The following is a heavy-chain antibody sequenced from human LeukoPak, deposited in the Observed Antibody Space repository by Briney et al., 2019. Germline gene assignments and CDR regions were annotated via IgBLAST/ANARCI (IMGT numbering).Heavy chain of an antibody. V-gene: IGHV4-59*08. CDR1: SGSISTYY. Sequence: SEALSLTCTVSSGSISTYYWSWIQQPPGKELEWIGYIYYSGSSNYNPSLKSRVTISVDTSKNQFSLKLSSVTAADTAVYYCARHGTGDQPTYYYDSSGPFDAFDIWGQGTMVTVSS. CDR2: IYYSGSS. J-gene: IGHJ3*02. D-gene: IGHD3-22*01. CDR3: ARHGTGDQPTYYYDSSGPFDAFDI.